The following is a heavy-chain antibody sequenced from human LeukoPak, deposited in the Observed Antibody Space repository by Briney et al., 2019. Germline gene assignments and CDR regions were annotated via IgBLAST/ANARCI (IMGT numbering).Heavy chain of an antibody. Sequence: PGGSLRLSCAASGFTSSDYYMSWIRQAPGKGLEWVAVIWYDGGNKYYADSVKGRFTISRDNSKNTLYLQMNSLRAEDTAVYYCAKADYGGSVDYWGQGTLVTVSS. D-gene: IGHD4/OR15-4a*01. CDR3: AKADYGGSVDY. V-gene: IGHV3-30*02. CDR2: IWYDGGNK. J-gene: IGHJ4*02. CDR1: GFTSSDYY.